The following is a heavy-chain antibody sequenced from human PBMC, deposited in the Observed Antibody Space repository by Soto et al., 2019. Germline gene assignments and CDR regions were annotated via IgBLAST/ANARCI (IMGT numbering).Heavy chain of an antibody. J-gene: IGHJ4*02. CDR2: INSDGSST. CDR1: EFTFSSYW. CDR3: VRTSLVVAAATREDY. D-gene: IGHD2-15*01. Sequence: EVQLVESGGGLVQPGESLRLSCAASEFTFSSYWMHWVRKAPGKGLGWVSRINSDGSSTSYAGSVKGRFTISRDNAKNTLYLQMNSLRAEDTAVYYCVRTSLVVAAATREDYWGQGTLVTVSS. V-gene: IGHV3-74*01.